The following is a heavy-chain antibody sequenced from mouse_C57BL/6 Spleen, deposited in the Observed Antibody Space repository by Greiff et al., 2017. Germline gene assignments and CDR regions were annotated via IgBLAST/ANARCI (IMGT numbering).Heavy chain of an antibody. CDR1: GYTFTSYW. CDR3: AGGGYYGSRLYYYAMDY. CDR2: IDPSDSYT. Sequence: QVQLQQSGAELVMPGASVKLSCKASGYTFTSYWMHWVKQRPGQGLEWIGGIDPSDSYTNYNQKFKGKSTLTVDKSSSTAYMQLSSLTSEDSAVYYCAGGGYYGSRLYYYAMDYWGQGTSVTVSS. D-gene: IGHD1-1*01. V-gene: IGHV1-69*01. J-gene: IGHJ4*01.